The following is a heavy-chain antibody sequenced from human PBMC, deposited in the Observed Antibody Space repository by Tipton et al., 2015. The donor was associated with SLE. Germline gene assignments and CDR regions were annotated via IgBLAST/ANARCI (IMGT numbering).Heavy chain of an antibody. CDR1: GFTFSNAW. CDR3: TRGVSTILYYYYYMDV. CDR2: IKSKTDGGTT. J-gene: IGHJ6*03. Sequence: SLRLSCAASGFTFSNAWMSWVRQAPGKGLEWVGRIKSKTDGGTTDYAAPVKGRFTISRDDSKNTLYLQMHSRKTEDTAVYYCTRGVSTILYYYYYMDVWGKGTTVTVSS. V-gene: IGHV3-15*01. D-gene: IGHD5/OR15-5a*01.